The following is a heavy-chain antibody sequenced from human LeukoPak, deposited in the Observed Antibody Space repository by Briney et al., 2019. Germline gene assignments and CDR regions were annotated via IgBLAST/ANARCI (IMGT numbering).Heavy chain of an antibody. CDR3: ASWGQESLWGSYRPAFDH. CDR2: ISSSSNTI. V-gene: IGHV3-48*01. J-gene: IGHJ4*02. CDR1: GFTFSSYS. Sequence: PGGSLRLSCAASGFTFSSYSINWVRQAPGKGLEWISYISSSSNTIYYADSVKGRFTISRDNAKNSLYLQMNSLRAEDTAVYYCASWGQESLWGSYRPAFDHWGQGTLVTVSS. D-gene: IGHD3-16*02.